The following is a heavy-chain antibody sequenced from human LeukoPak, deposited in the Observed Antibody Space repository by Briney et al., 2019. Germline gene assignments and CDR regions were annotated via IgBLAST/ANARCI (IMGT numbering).Heavy chain of an antibody. CDR1: GFTFSTYA. CDR2: VSNDGRNK. Sequence: PGRSLRLSCAASGFTFSTYAMHWVRQAPGKGLEWVAVVSNDGRNKIYVDSVKGRFTISRDNSKNTLYLQMDTLRAEDTAVYYCAKCGSSGCHLIDYWGLGTLVTVSS. D-gene: IGHD5-12*01. CDR3: AKCGSSGCHLIDY. V-gene: IGHV3-30-3*02. J-gene: IGHJ4*02.